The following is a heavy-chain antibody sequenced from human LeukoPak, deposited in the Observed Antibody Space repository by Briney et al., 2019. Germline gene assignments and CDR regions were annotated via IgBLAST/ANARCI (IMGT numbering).Heavy chain of an antibody. CDR3: ARDIPWDCSGGSCSTDY. CDR2: IIPILGIA. V-gene: IGHV1-69*04. J-gene: IGHJ4*02. Sequence: GASVKVSCKASGYTFTSYGISWVRQAPGQGLEWMGRIIPILGIANYAQKFQGRVTITADKSTSTAYMELSSLRSEDTAVYYCARDIPWDCSGGSCSTDYWGQGTLVTVSS. CDR1: GYTFTSYG. D-gene: IGHD2-15*01.